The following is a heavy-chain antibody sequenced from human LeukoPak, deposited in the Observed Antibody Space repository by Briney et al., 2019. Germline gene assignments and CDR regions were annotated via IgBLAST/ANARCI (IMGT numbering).Heavy chain of an antibody. V-gene: IGHV4-4*07. J-gene: IGHJ5*02. CDR3: SRGHNWNDWFDA. CDR2: IHGSGIS. CDR1: GGSMSSYS. D-gene: IGHD1-20*01. Sequence: PSETLSLTCSVSGGSMSSYSWTWIRQPAGKGLEWIGRIHGSGISNYNPSLKSRVTMSLDTSKNEFSLKVASVTAADTAVYYCSRGHNWNDWFDAWGEGTLVTVSS.